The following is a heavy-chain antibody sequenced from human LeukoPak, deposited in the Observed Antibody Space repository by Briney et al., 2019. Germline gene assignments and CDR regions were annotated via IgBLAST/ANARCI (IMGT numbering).Heavy chain of an antibody. CDR1: GFTFSSYA. D-gene: IGHD1-26*01. V-gene: IGHV3-64*01. Sequence: GGSLRLSSAASGFTFSSYAMHWVRQAPGKGLEYVSAISSDGGSTYYANSVKGRFTISRDNSKNTLYLQMGSLRAEDMAVYYCARLVRGSLYFDYWGQGTLVTVSS. CDR3: ARLVRGSLYFDY. J-gene: IGHJ4*02. CDR2: ISSDGGST.